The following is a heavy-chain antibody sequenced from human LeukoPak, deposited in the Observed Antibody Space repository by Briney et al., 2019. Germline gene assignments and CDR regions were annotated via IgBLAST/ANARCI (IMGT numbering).Heavy chain of an antibody. D-gene: IGHD3-22*01. Sequence: ASVKVSCKASGYAFTSYGISWVRQAPGQGLEWMGWISAYNGNTNYAQKLQGRVTMTTDTSTSTAYMELRSLRSDDTAVYYCARDGVTYYYDSSGRPDYWGQGTLVTVSS. CDR1: GYAFTSYG. V-gene: IGHV1-18*01. J-gene: IGHJ4*02. CDR2: ISAYNGNT. CDR3: ARDGVTYYYDSSGRPDY.